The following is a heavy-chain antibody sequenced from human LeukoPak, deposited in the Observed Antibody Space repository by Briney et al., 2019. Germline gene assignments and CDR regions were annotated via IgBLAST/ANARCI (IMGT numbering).Heavy chain of an antibody. Sequence: GGSLRLSCAASGFTFSNYGVNWVRQAPGKGLEWVSTISGVGDSTYYAESVKGRFTMSRDNSKNTVYLQMDSLRVEDTAIYYCAKRADGCSGVRCSNYYMHVWAKGTTVTVSS. CDR3: AKRADGCSGVRCSNYYMHV. CDR2: ISGVGDST. J-gene: IGHJ6*03. CDR1: GFTFSNYG. V-gene: IGHV3-23*01. D-gene: IGHD2-15*01.